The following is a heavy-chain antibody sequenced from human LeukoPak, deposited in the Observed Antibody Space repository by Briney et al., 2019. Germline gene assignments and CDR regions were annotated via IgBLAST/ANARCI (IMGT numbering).Heavy chain of an antibody. CDR1: GFSFSSYG. D-gene: IGHD3-22*01. V-gene: IGHV3-30*18. Sequence: GGSLRLSCAASGFSFSSYGIHWVRQAPGKGLEWVAVIGYDGSNKYYADSVKGRFTISRDNSKNTLYLQMNSLRTEDTAVYFCAKEIYYDSSAFFDYWGRGTLVTVSA. CDR2: IGYDGSNK. CDR3: AKEIYYDSSAFFDY. J-gene: IGHJ4*02.